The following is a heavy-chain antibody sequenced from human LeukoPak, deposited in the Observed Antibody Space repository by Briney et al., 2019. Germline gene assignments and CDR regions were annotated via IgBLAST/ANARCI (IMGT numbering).Heavy chain of an antibody. CDR1: GDSVSNNSTV. CDR3: ARRGPAGSSSSGMDV. J-gene: IGHJ6*02. V-gene: IGHV6-1*01. Sequence: SQTLSLTCAISGDSVSNNSTVWNWIRQSPSRGLEWLGRTYYRSKWYNDYAVSVKSRITINPDASKNHFSLQLNSVTPEDTAVYYCARRGPAGSSSSGMDVWGQGTTVTVSS. CDR2: TYYRSKWYN. D-gene: IGHD6-6*01.